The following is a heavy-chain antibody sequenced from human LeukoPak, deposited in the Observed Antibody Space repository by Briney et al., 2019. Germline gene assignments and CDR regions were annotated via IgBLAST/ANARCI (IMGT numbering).Heavy chain of an antibody. CDR2: ISYDGSDK. CDR3: AKNAHYQGYSYGRIDY. V-gene: IGHV3-30*18. CDR1: GFTFSSYG. Sequence: PGGSLRLSCAASGFTFSSYGMHWVRQAPGKGLEWVAVISYDGSDKYSADSVKGRFTISRDNSKNTLYLQMNSLRAEDTAVYYCAKNAHYQGYSYGRIDYWGQGTLVTVSS. D-gene: IGHD5-18*01. J-gene: IGHJ4*02.